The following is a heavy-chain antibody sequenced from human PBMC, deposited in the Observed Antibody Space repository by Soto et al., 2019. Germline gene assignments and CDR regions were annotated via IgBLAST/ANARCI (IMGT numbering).Heavy chain of an antibody. J-gene: IGHJ6*03. Sequence: GASVKVSCKASGGTFSSYTISWVRQAPGQGLEWMGRIIPILGIANYAQKFQGRVTITADKSTSTAYMELSSLRSEDTAVYYCARGYCSGGSCYFRDTYYYMDVWGKGTTVTSP. CDR2: IIPILGIA. CDR1: GGTFSSYT. D-gene: IGHD2-15*01. V-gene: IGHV1-69*02. CDR3: ARGYCSGGSCYFRDTYYYMDV.